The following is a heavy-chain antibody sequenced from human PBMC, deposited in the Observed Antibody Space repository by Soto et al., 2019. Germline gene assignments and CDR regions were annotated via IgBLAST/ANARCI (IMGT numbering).Heavy chain of an antibody. V-gene: IGHV4-31*03. CDR1: GGSISSSGNY. Sequence: QVQLQESGPGLVKPSQTLSLTCTVSGGSISSSGNYWNWIRQHPGKGLEWIGYTYYSGSTYSNPSLKSRVTMSVDTSKNQFSLKLSSVTAADTAVYYCARLSMLGGWFDPWGQGTLVTVSS. CDR2: TYYSGST. CDR3: ARLSMLGGWFDP. D-gene: IGHD3-10*02. J-gene: IGHJ5*02.